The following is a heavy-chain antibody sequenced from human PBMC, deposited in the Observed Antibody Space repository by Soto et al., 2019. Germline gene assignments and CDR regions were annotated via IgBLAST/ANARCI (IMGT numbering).Heavy chain of an antibody. D-gene: IGHD3-3*01. CDR3: AKDQRRGPYDFWSGKTFDY. J-gene: IGHJ4*02. V-gene: IGHV3-30*18. CDR2: ISYDGSNK. Sequence: QVQLVESGGGVVQPGRSLRLSCAASGFTFSSYGMHWVRQAPGKGLEWVAVISYDGSNKYYADSVKGRFTISRDNSKNTLYLQMNSLRAEDTGVYYCAKDQRRGPYDFWSGKTFDYWGQGTLVTVSS. CDR1: GFTFSSYG.